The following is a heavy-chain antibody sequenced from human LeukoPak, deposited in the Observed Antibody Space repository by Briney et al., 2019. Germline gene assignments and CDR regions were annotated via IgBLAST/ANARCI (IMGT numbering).Heavy chain of an antibody. Sequence: GGSLRLYCAASGFTFSLYWMHWVRQGPGKGLMWVSRLNEDGSTADYADSVKGRFTMSRDNAKGKVFLEMRSLTVEDTAIYFCVRERIYYSDLAYKERENFDPWGRGTLVTVSS. CDR3: VRERIYYSDLAYKERENFDP. D-gene: IGHD1-26*01. J-gene: IGHJ5*02. CDR2: LNEDGSTA. V-gene: IGHV3-74*01. CDR1: GFTFSLYW.